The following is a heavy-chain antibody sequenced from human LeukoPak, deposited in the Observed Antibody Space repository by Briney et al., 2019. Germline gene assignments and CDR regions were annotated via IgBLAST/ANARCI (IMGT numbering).Heavy chain of an antibody. Sequence: SETLSLTCAVYGGSFSGYYWSWIRQPPGKGLEWIGEINHSGSTNYNPSLKSRVTISVDTSKNQFSLKLSSVTAADTAVYYCASSSSGWYMDAFDIWGQGTMVTVS. CDR1: GGSFSGYY. J-gene: IGHJ3*02. D-gene: IGHD6-19*01. CDR3: ASSSSGWYMDAFDI. V-gene: IGHV4-34*01. CDR2: INHSGST.